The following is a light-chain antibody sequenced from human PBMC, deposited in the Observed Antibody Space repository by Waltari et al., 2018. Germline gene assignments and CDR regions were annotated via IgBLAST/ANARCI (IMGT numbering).Light chain of an antibody. Sequence: QSALTQPASVSGSPGQSITISCTGTSRDVGGYTYVSWYQQHPGKAPKLMIYDVSNRPSGVSNRFSGSKSGSTASLTISGLQAEDEADYYCSSYTSSSTWVFGGGTKLTVL. CDR2: DVS. CDR1: SRDVGGYTY. J-gene: IGLJ3*02. CDR3: SSYTSSSTWV. V-gene: IGLV2-14*03.